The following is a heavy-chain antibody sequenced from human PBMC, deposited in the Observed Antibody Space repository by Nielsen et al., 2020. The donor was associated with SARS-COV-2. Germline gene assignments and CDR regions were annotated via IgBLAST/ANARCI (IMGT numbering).Heavy chain of an antibody. D-gene: IGHD5-12*01. CDR1: GFTFSSYG. Sequence: GESLKISCAASGFTFSSYGMHWVRQAPGKGLEWVAVISYDGSNKYYADSVKGRFTISRDNSKNTLYLQMNSLRAEDTAVYYCAKGPRSGYDYFDYWGQGTLVTVSS. V-gene: IGHV3-30*18. J-gene: IGHJ4*02. CDR3: AKGPRSGYDYFDY. CDR2: ISYDGSNK.